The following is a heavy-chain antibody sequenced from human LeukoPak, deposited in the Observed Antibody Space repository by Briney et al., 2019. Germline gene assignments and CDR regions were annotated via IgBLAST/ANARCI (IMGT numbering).Heavy chain of an antibody. V-gene: IGHV1-46*01. CDR1: GYTFTSYY. Sequence: ASVTVSCKASGYTFTSYYMHWVRQAPGQGLEWMGIINPSGGSTSYAQKFQGRVTMTRDMSTSTVYMELSSLRSDDTAVYYCARDGLLWFGELTPFDIWGQGTMVTVSS. CDR3: ARDGLLWFGELTPFDI. D-gene: IGHD3-10*01. CDR2: INPSGGST. J-gene: IGHJ3*02.